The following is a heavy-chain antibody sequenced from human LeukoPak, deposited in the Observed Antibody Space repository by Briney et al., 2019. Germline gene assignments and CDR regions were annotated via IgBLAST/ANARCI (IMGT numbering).Heavy chain of an antibody. CDR1: GLTFRSYT. V-gene: IGHV3-48*01. Sequence: PGGTLRLSFGVSGLTFRSYTMNGVARPRGKGREGGSNIGTSSTTIYYADSVKGRFTISRDNSKNTLYLKMNSVRAEDTAVYYCAKGIAAAGSPFDYWGQGTLVTVSS. J-gene: IGHJ4*02. D-gene: IGHD6-13*01. CDR2: IGTSSTTI. CDR3: AKGIAAAGSPFDY.